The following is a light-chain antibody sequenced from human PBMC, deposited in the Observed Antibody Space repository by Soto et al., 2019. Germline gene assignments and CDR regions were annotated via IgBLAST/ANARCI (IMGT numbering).Light chain of an antibody. Sequence: DIQLTQSPSLLSASVGDRVTITCRASQGLNSYLAWYQKKAGKAPQLLIYATSTLQTGVPSRFSGSGSWTEFTLTINSVQPEDFAIYYCQRHNSNLLFSFGPGTTVDLE. CDR2: ATS. CDR1: QGLNSY. J-gene: IGKJ3*01. CDR3: QRHNSNLLFS. V-gene: IGKV1-9*01.